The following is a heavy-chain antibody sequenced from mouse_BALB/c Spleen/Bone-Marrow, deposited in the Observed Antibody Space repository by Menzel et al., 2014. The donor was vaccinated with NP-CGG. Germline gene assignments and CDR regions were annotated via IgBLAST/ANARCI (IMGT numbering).Heavy chain of an antibody. CDR3: AQTGFAS. Sequence: QAPLKESGAELMQPGASVKISCKAIGYRFSNYWIEWVKQRPGHGLEWVGEMLPGSTNTNYNEKFKDKATFTADTSSNTAYMQLSSLTSEDSAVYYCAQTGFASWAQGTLVTVPA. CDR2: MLPGSTNT. J-gene: IGHJ3*01. V-gene: IGHV1-9*01. D-gene: IGHD4-1*01. CDR1: GYRFSNYW.